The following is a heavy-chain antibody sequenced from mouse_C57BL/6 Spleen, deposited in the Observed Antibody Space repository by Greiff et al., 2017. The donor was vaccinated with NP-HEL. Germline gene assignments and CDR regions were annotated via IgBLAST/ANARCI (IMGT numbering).Heavy chain of an antibody. Sequence: LQESGAELVKPGASVKLSCKASGYTFTEYTIHWVKQRSGQGLEWIGWFYPGSGSIKYNEKFKDKATLTADKSSSTVYMELSRLTSEDSAVYFCARHEGLGRHDYYAMDYWGQGTSVTVSS. D-gene: IGHD4-1*01. V-gene: IGHV1-62-2*01. CDR1: GYTFTEYT. CDR2: FYPGSGSI. CDR3: ARHEGLGRHDYYAMDY. J-gene: IGHJ4*01.